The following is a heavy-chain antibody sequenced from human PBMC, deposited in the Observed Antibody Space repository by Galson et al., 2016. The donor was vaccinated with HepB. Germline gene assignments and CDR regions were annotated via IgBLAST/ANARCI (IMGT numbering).Heavy chain of an antibody. CDR1: GFTFTSYA. Sequence: SLRLSCAASGFTFTSYAIHWVRQAPGKGLEWLSGVSSDGRNKYYADSVKGRFTISRDKSKKTADLQMSSLRDEDSGVYYCARDPMNTSGGWRNWAHYYFYNMDVWGQGTTVTVSS. CDR3: ARDPMNTSGGWRNWAHYYFYNMDV. D-gene: IGHD2-15*01. CDR2: VSSDGRNK. J-gene: IGHJ6*01. V-gene: IGHV3-30*04.